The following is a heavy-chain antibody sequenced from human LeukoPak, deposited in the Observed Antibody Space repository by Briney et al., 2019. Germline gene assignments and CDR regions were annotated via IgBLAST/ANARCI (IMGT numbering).Heavy chain of an antibody. CDR2: ISSSGST. V-gene: IGHV4-61*02. D-gene: IGHD4-17*01. Sequence: SETLSLTCTVSGDSISSGDYYWSWIRQPAGKGLEWIGRISSSGSTNYNPSLKSRVTISVDTSKNQFSLKLSSVTAADTAVYYCARKATVTTVEFDYWGQGTLVTVSS. J-gene: IGHJ4*02. CDR1: GDSISSGDYY. CDR3: ARKATVTTVEFDY.